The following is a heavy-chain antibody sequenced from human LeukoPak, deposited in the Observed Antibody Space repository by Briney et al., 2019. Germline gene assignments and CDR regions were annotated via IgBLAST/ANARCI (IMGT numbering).Heavy chain of an antibody. D-gene: IGHD4-17*01. Sequence: GGSLRLSCAASGLTVNSKYMSWVRQAPGKGLEWVSIIYSGGSTNYADSVKGRFTIYRENSKTTVYLQMNSLRAEDTAVYYCARGFDYGDNGNWFDPWGQGTLVIVSS. CDR2: IYSGGST. CDR3: ARGFDYGDNGNWFDP. J-gene: IGHJ5*02. CDR1: GLTVNSKY. V-gene: IGHV3-53*01.